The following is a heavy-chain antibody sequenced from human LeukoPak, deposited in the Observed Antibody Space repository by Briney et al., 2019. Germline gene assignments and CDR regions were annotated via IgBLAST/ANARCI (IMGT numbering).Heavy chain of an antibody. CDR3: ARGRHYCDSSGYYGVGASEFDY. Sequence: SETLSLTCAVYGGSFSGYYWSWIRQPPGKGLEWIGEINHSGSTNYNPSLKSRVTISVDTSKNQFSLKLSSVTAADTAVYYCARGRHYCDSSGYYGVGASEFDYWGQGTLVTVSS. J-gene: IGHJ4*02. V-gene: IGHV4-34*01. D-gene: IGHD3-22*01. CDR1: GGSFSGYY. CDR2: INHSGST.